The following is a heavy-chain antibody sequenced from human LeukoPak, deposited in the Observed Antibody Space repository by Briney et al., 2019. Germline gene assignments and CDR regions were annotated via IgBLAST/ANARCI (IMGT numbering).Heavy chain of an antibody. J-gene: IGHJ6*03. Sequence: GGSLRLSCAASGFTFSSYEMNWVRQAPGKGLEWVSYISSSGSTIYYADSVKGRFTISRDNAKNSLYLQMNSLRAEDTAVYYCARYYSSSSLYYYYYYMDVWGKGTTVTVSS. CDR1: GFTFSSYE. D-gene: IGHD6-6*01. V-gene: IGHV3-48*03. CDR3: ARYYSSSSLYYYYYYMDV. CDR2: ISSSGSTI.